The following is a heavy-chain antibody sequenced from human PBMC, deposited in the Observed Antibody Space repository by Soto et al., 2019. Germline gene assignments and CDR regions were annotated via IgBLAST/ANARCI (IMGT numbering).Heavy chain of an antibody. J-gene: IGHJ4*02. D-gene: IGHD2-21*01. CDR2: VFGHGGGP. Sequence: EVQLLESGGDLVQPGGSLRLSCAASGFTFSSFAMSWVRQAPGKGLEWVSRVFGHGGGPDYADSVKGRFTISRDNSKNTLFLQMSSLRVDDTAIYYCAKMRGMEVWDYSLDYWGQGTLVTVSP. CDR1: GFTFSSFA. V-gene: IGHV3-23*01. CDR3: AKMRGMEVWDYSLDY.